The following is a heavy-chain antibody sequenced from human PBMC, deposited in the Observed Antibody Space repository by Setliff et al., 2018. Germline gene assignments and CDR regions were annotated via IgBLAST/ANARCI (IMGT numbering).Heavy chain of an antibody. V-gene: IGHV4-4*07. CDR2: VYSSGST. Sequence: SETLSLTCTVSGGSISPHYWSWIRQSAGKGLEWIGRVYSSGSTNYNPSLESRVTISIDRSKNQLSLKLNSVTAAGTAVYYCARDSDILRGSRWFDPWGQGTLVTVSS. D-gene: IGHD3-9*01. CDR1: GGSISPHY. J-gene: IGHJ5*02. CDR3: ARDSDILRGSRWFDP.